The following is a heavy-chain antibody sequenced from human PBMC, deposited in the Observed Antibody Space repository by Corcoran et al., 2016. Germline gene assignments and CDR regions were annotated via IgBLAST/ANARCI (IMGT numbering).Heavy chain of an antibody. CDR3: ASVIKYCTNVVCYMKGTVIGDAFYI. CDR2: IILIFGTA. D-gene: IGHD2-8*01. CDR1: GGTFSSYA. Sequence: QVQLVQFGAEVKKPGSSVKVSCKASGGTFSSYAISWVRQPPGQGLEWLGGIILIFGTANYRQKFQGRVTITADKSTSTAYMELSSLRSEDTAVYYCASVIKYCTNVVCYMKGTVIGDAFYIWGQGTMVTVSS. V-gene: IGHV1-69*06. J-gene: IGHJ3*02.